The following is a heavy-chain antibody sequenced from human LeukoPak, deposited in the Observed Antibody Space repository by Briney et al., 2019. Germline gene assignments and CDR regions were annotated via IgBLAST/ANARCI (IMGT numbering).Heavy chain of an antibody. J-gene: IGHJ6*03. Sequence: GGSLRLSCAASGFTFSSYWMHWVRQAPGKGLVWVSRINSDGSSTSYADSVKGRFTISRDNAKNTLYLQMNSLRAEDTAVYYCARGDYDILSDYYYMDVWGKGTTVTISS. CDR3: ARGDYDILSDYYYMDV. CDR1: GFTFSSYW. CDR2: INSDGSST. D-gene: IGHD3-9*01. V-gene: IGHV3-74*01.